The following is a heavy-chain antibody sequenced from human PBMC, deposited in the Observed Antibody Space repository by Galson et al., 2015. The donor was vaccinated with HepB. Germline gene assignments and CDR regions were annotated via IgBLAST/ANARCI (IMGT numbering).Heavy chain of an antibody. D-gene: IGHD4-17*01. Sequence: SVKVSCKASGYTFTGYYMHWVRQAPGQGLEWMGWINPNSGGTNYAQKFQGRVTMTRDTSISTAYMELSRLRSDDTAVYYCARGGYGDYFRFHGPSRPWGQGTLVTVSS. J-gene: IGHJ5*02. CDR1: GYTFTGYY. CDR2: INPNSGGT. V-gene: IGHV1-2*02. CDR3: ARGGYGDYFRFHGPSRP.